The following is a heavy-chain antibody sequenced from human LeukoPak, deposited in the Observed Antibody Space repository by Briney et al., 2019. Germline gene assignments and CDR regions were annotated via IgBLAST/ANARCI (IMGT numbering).Heavy chain of an antibody. CDR1: GGSFSGYY. D-gene: IGHD6-19*01. Sequence: ASETLSLTCAVYGGSFSGYYWSWIRQPPGKGLEWIGEINHSGSTNYNPSLKSRVTISVDTSKNLFSLKLSSVTAADTAVYYCARPHGAVAGTEDYFDYWGQGTLVTVSS. CDR2: INHSGST. J-gene: IGHJ4*02. V-gene: IGHV4-34*01. CDR3: ARPHGAVAGTEDYFDY.